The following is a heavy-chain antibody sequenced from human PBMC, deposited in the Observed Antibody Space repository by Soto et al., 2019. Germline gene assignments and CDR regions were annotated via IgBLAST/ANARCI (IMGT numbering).Heavy chain of an antibody. CDR1: GVSIRSFF. Sequence: QVVLHESGPGLVKPSETLSLTCTVSGVSIRSFFWSWVRQPPGKGLEWIGYVYYSAETKFSPSLTSRATISVDTSKKQFSLRLSSVTAADTALYYCAGSRNRGVFVDYWGQGAQVTVSS. CDR2: VYYSAET. CDR3: AGSRNRGVFVDY. J-gene: IGHJ4*02. V-gene: IGHV4-59*01. D-gene: IGHD3-10*01.